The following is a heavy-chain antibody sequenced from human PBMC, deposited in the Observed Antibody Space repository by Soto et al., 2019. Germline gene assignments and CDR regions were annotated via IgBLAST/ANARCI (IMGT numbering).Heavy chain of an antibody. V-gene: IGHV4-61*01. D-gene: IGHD3-10*01. J-gene: IGHJ6*02. CDR3: ARGVGFGYYYYHMDL. CDR2: IYYSGSA. Sequence: QVQLQESGPGLVKPSETLSRTCTVSGDSVTSVSDYWSWIRQPPGKGLEWIGYIYYSGSADYNPSLGSRVTISIDTSKNQFSLKLTSVTAADTAVYYCARGVGFGYYYYHMDLWGQGTTVTVSS. CDR1: GDSVTSVSDY.